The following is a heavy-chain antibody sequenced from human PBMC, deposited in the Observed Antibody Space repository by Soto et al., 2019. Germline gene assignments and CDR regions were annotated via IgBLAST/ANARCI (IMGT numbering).Heavy chain of an antibody. V-gene: IGHV1-18*01. Sequence: ASVKVSCKASGYTFTSYGISWVRQAPGQGLEWMGWISAYNGNTNYAQKLQGRVTMTTDTSTSTAYMELRGLRSDDTAVYYCAREENDYGDYSQGTNFDYWGQGTLVTVSS. CDR2: ISAYNGNT. CDR1: GYTFTSYG. CDR3: AREENDYGDYSQGTNFDY. J-gene: IGHJ4*02. D-gene: IGHD4-17*01.